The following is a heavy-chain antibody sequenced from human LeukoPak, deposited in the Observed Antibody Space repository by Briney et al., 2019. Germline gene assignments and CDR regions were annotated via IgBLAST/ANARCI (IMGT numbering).Heavy chain of an antibody. CDR3: AREDYGGSWGAFDI. CDR1: GGSISSYY. CDR2: IYYSGST. V-gene: IGHV4-59*01. J-gene: IGHJ3*02. Sequence: SETLSLTCTVSGGSISSYYWSWIRQPPGKGLEWIGYIYYSGSTNYNPSLKSRVTISVDTSKNQFSLELSSVTAADTAVYYCAREDYGGSWGAFDIWGQGTMVTVSS. D-gene: IGHD4-17*01.